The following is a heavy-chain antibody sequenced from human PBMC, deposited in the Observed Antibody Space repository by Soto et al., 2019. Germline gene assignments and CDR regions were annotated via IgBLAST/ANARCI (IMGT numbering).Heavy chain of an antibody. Sequence: QVQLQESGPGLVKPSQTLSLTCTVSGGSISSGGYYWSWIRQHPGKGREWIGYIYYSGSTYYNPSLKRRVTISVDTSKNQFSLKLSSVTAADTAVYYCARLLSSGDPIGAFDIWGQGTMVTVSS. J-gene: IGHJ3*02. CDR2: IYYSGST. D-gene: IGHD3-10*01. V-gene: IGHV4-31*03. CDR1: GGSISSGGYY. CDR3: ARLLSSGDPIGAFDI.